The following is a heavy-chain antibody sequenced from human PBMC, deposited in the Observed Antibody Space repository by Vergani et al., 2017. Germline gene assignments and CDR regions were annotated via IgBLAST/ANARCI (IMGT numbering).Heavy chain of an antibody. CDR2: TYYRSKWYN. V-gene: IGHV6-1*01. Sequence: QVQLQQSGSGLVKHSQTLSLTCAISGDSVSSNSAAWNWIRQSPSRGLEWLGRTYYRSKWYNDYAVSVKSRITINPDTSKNQFSLQLNSVTPEDTAVYYCARGAENGSGSIWVEFDYWGQGTLVTVSS. CDR3: ARGAENGSGSIWVEFDY. J-gene: IGHJ4*02. CDR1: GDSVSSNSAA. D-gene: IGHD3-10*01.